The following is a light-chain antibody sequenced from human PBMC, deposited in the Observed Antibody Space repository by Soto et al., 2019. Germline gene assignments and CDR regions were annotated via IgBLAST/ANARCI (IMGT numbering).Light chain of an antibody. J-gene: IGKJ1*01. CDR1: QSITTW. Sequence: DIQMTQSPSTLSASVGDRVTITCRASQSITTWLAWYQQKPGQAPKLLIYDTSTVESGVPSKFSGSGSGTECTLTLSNLQPDDFETYFCKQYKSYPTFGLGTKVEVK. CDR2: DTS. CDR3: KQYKSYPT. V-gene: IGKV1-5*01.